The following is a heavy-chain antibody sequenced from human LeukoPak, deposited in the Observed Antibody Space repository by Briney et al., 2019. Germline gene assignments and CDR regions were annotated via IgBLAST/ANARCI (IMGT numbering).Heavy chain of an antibody. V-gene: IGHV3-23*01. CDR3: ARHITARNPYYFDC. CDR1: GFTFSSNA. J-gene: IGHJ4*02. Sequence: PGGSLRLSCAASGFTFSSNAMSWVRQAPGKGLEWVSGISYSGGSTYYADSVKGRFTISRDNSKNTLYLQMNSLRAEDTAVYYCARHITARNPYYFDCWGKRTMVTVAS. D-gene: IGHD6-6*01. CDR2: ISYSGGST.